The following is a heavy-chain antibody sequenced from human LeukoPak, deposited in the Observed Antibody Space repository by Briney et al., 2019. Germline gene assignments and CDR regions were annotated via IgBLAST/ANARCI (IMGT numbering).Heavy chain of an antibody. CDR1: GGTFSGHA. D-gene: IGHD4-17*01. CDR2: TIPIFGAT. V-gene: IGHV1-69*05. CDR3: AGGDPFNYYMDV. J-gene: IGHJ6*03. Sequence: ASVKVSCKASGGTFSGHAISWVRQASGQGLEWMGGTIPIFGATNYTQRFQGRITITTDESTTTAYMELTSLRSEDTAVYFCAGGDPFNYYMDVWGKGTSVTVFS.